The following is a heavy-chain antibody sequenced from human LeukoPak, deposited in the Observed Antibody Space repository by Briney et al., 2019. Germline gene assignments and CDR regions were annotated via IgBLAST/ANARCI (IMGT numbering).Heavy chain of an antibody. D-gene: IGHD6-13*01. CDR2: IYYSGST. Sequence: PSETLSLTCTVSGGSITSYYWSWIRQPPGKGLEWIGYIYYSGSTNCNPSLKSRVTISVDTSKNQFSLKLSSVTAADTAVYYCARATIAAASFDLWGRGTLVTVSS. J-gene: IGHJ2*01. CDR1: GGSITSYY. CDR3: ARATIAAASFDL. V-gene: IGHV4-59*01.